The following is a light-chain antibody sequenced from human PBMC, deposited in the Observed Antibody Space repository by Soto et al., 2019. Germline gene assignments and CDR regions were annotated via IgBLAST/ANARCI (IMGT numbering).Light chain of an antibody. J-gene: IGKJ1*01. Sequence: DIQMTQSPSTLSASVGDRATITCRASQSIRNWLAWFQQKPRKAPRLLIYEASRLESGVPSRISGSGSGTEFTLAIRSLQPDDFATYYGQQYTNYPWTFGQGTKVVSK. CDR3: QQYTNYPWT. V-gene: IGKV1-5*03. CDR1: QSIRNW. CDR2: EAS.